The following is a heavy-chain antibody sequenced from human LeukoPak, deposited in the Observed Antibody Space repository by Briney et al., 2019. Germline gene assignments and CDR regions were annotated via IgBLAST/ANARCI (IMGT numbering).Heavy chain of an antibody. CDR2: INWNGGST. J-gene: IGHJ3*02. Sequence: AGGSLRLSCAASGFTFDDYGMRWVRQAPGKGLEWVSGINWNGGSTGYADSVKGRFTISRDNAKNSLYLQMNSLRAEDTALYHCARALYYDFWSGSPDDAFDIWGQGTMVTVSS. CDR1: GFTFDDYG. CDR3: ARALYYDFWSGSPDDAFDI. V-gene: IGHV3-20*01. D-gene: IGHD3-3*01.